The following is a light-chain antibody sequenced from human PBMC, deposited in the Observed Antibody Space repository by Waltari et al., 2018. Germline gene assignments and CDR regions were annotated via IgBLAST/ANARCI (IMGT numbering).Light chain of an antibody. Sequence: DIQMTQSPSSLSASVGDRVTITCRASQSISSYLNWYQQKPGKAPKLLIYAASSLQSGVPSRFSGSGSGTDFTLTISSLQPEDVATYYCQKYNSAPRTFGPGTKVEIK. CDR1: QSISSY. CDR2: AAS. V-gene: IGKV1-39*01. CDR3: QKYNSAPRT. J-gene: IGKJ1*01.